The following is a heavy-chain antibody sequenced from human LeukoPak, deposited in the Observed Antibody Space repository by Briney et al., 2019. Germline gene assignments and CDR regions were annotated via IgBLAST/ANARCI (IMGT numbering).Heavy chain of an antibody. CDR2: INHSGST. J-gene: IGHJ1*01. CDR3: ASVRGPFQH. D-gene: IGHD3-10*02. Sequence: SETLSLTCAVYGGSFSGYYWSWIRQPPGKGLEWIGEINHSGSTNYNPSLKSRVTISVDTSKNQFSLKLSSVTAADTAVYYCASVRGPFQHWGQGTLVTVCS. V-gene: IGHV4-34*01. CDR1: GGSFSGYY.